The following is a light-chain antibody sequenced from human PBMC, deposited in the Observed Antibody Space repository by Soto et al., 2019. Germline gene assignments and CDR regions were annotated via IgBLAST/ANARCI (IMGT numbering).Light chain of an antibody. CDR1: SGHSSYA. CDR3: QTWGTGIPWV. J-gene: IGLJ3*02. V-gene: IGLV4-69*01. Sequence: QLVLTQSPSASASLGASVKLTCTLRSGHSSYAIAWHQQQPEKGPRYLMKLNSDGSHSKGDGIPDRFSGSSSGAERYLTISSLQSEDEADYYCQTWGTGIPWVFGGGTKVTVL. CDR2: LNSDGSH.